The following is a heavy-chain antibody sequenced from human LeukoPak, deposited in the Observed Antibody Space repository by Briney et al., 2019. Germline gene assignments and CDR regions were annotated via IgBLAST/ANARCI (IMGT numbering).Heavy chain of an antibody. CDR1: GFTFSAYA. Sequence: SGGSLRLSCAASGFTFSAYAMNWVRQAPGKGLEWVSGLTGSGDSTYYADSVRGRFTISRDNSKNKLYLQMNSLTAEDTAIYYCAKDLPDRFRKFDYWGQGTLVTASS. CDR2: LTGSGDST. J-gene: IGHJ4*02. D-gene: IGHD3-16*01. V-gene: IGHV3-23*01. CDR3: AKDLPDRFRKFDY.